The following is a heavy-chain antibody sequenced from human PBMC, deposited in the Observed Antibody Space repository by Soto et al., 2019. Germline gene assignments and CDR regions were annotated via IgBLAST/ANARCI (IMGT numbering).Heavy chain of an antibody. V-gene: IGHV1-8*01. CDR2: MNPNSGNT. D-gene: IGHD5-18*01. CDR1: GYTFTSYD. CDR3: ARRGYSYGYGAFDI. Sequence: GASVKVSCKASGYTFTSYDINWVRQATGQGLEWMGWMNPNSGNTGYAQKFQGRVTMTRNTSISTAYMELSSLRSEDTAVYYCARRGYSYGYGAFDIWGQGTMLTVSS. J-gene: IGHJ3*02.